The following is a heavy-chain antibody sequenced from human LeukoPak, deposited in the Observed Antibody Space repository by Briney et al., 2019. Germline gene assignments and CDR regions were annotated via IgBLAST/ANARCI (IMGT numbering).Heavy chain of an antibody. CDR1: GFTFSSYE. J-gene: IGHJ4*02. V-gene: IGHV3-48*03. CDR2: ISGSGSTV. D-gene: IGHD3-22*01. Sequence: PGGSLRLSCAASGFTFSSYEMNWVRQAPGKGLEWVSYISGSGSTVYYADSVRGRFTISRDNAKNSLYLQMNSLRAEDTAVYYCARAPDSSGYYHGFDYWGQGTLVTVSS. CDR3: ARAPDSSGYYHGFDY.